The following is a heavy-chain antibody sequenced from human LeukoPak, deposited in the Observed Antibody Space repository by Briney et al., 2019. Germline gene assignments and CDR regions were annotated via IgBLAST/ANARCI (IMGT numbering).Heavy chain of an antibody. CDR1: GFTFSSYG. Sequence: PGGSLRLSCAASGFTFSSYGMHWVRQAPGKGLEWVAVIWYDGSNKYYADSVKGRFTISRDNSKNTLYLQMDSLRAEDTAVYYCAKTPGPRTTYDWFDPWGQGTLVTVSS. CDR3: AKTPGPRTTYDWFDP. CDR2: IWYDGSNK. J-gene: IGHJ5*02. D-gene: IGHD1-7*01. V-gene: IGHV3-33*06.